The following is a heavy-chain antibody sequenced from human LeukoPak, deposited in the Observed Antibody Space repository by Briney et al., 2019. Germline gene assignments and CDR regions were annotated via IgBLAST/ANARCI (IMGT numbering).Heavy chain of an antibody. CDR3: ARATDGSNWMGWYFDL. Sequence: PSETLSLTCTVSGDSIGGSGYYWTWIRQHPGRGLEWIGYIFYTGITYYHASLRSRISLSVDTSRNQFSLKLNSVTAADTAVYYCARATDGSNWMGWYFDLWGRGTLATVSS. CDR2: IFYTGIT. J-gene: IGHJ2*01. V-gene: IGHV4-31*03. D-gene: IGHD4-23*01. CDR1: GDSIGGSGYY.